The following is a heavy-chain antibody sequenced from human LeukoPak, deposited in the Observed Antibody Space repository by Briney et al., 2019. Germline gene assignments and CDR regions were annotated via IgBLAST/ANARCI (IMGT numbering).Heavy chain of an antibody. D-gene: IGHD3-10*01. CDR3: ARSGDSWSCDN. CDR1: GYSFSHYG. V-gene: IGHV1-3*01. J-gene: IGHJ4*02. Sequence: WASVKVSCKASGYSFSHYGVQWVRQAPGQTLEWMGWINAGTGDGKYSQKFQGRLTMTSDTSASTLYMELNSLRSEDTAVYYCARSGDSWSCDNWGQGTLVTVSS. CDR2: INAGTGDG.